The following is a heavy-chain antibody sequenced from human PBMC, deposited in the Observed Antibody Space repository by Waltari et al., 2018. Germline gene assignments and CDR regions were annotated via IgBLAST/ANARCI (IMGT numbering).Heavy chain of an antibody. Sequence: QVQLQESGPGLVKSSETLSLTCTVSGGSISSYYWSWIRQPPGKGLEWIGSIYYSGNTNYNPSLKSRVTISIDTSKNQFSLKLSSVTAADTAVYYCARRRYYYDSSGHYYDYWGQGTLVTVSS. V-gene: IGHV4-59*08. J-gene: IGHJ4*02. CDR2: IYYSGNT. CDR1: GGSISSYY. CDR3: ARRRYYYDSSGHYYDY. D-gene: IGHD3-22*01.